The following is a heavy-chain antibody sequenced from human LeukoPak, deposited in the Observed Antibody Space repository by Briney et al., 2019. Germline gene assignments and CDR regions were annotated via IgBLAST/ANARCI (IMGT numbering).Heavy chain of an antibody. CDR3: AKVLHSSGYYFYYFDY. Sequence: GGSLRLSCAASGFIFSSHGMHWVRQAPGKGLEWVAVIWYDGSNKYYADSVKGRFTISRDNSKNTLYLQMNSLRAEDTAVYYCAKVLHSSGYYFYYFDYWGQGTLVTVSS. V-gene: IGHV3-33*06. D-gene: IGHD3-22*01. CDR1: GFIFSSHG. J-gene: IGHJ4*02. CDR2: IWYDGSNK.